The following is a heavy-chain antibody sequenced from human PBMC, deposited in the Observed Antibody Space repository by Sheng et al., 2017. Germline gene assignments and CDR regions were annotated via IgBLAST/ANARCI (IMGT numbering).Heavy chain of an antibody. Sequence: QVQLVESGGGVVQPGGSLRLSCAASGFTFSSYGMHWVRQAPGKGLEWVAFIRYDGSNKYYADSVKGRFTISRDNSKNTLYLQMNSLRAEDTAVYYCAKSEGSSDLFDYWGQGTLVTVSS. J-gene: IGHJ4*02. V-gene: IGHV3-30*02. CDR2: IRYDGSNK. CDR3: AKSEGSSDLFDY. D-gene: IGHD6-6*01. CDR1: GFTFSSYG.